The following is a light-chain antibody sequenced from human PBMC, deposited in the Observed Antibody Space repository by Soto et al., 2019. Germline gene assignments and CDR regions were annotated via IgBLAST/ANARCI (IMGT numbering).Light chain of an antibody. CDR3: CSFARSSTFYV. CDR1: SSDVGSSNL. Sequence: QSVLTQPASVSGSPGQSITISCSGTSSDVGSSNLVSWYQQHPGKAPKLIVFEADSRPSGVSGRFSGSKSGNTASLTISGLRAEDEADYYCCSFARSSTFYVFGTGTQLTVL. CDR2: EAD. V-gene: IGLV2-23*01. J-gene: IGLJ1*01.